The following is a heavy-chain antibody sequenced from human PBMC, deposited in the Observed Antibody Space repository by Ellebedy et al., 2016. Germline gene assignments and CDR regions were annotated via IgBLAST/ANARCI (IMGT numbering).Heavy chain of an antibody. D-gene: IGHD3-22*01. CDR1: GYTFTSYG. V-gene: IGHV1-18*01. Sequence: ASVKVSCXASGYTFTSYGISWVRQAPGQGLEWMGWISAYNGNTNYVQKLQGRVTMTTDTSTSTAYMELRSLRSDDTAVYYCATTLLYYYDSSGYPYWGQGTLVTVSS. CDR3: ATTLLYYYDSSGYPY. CDR2: ISAYNGNT. J-gene: IGHJ4*02.